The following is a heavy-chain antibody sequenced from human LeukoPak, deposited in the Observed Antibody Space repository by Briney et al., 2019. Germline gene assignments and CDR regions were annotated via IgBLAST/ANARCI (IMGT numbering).Heavy chain of an antibody. CDR2: ISWDGGST. J-gene: IGHJ4*02. CDR1: GFTFGDYA. D-gene: IGHD3-10*01. V-gene: IGHV3-43D*03. CDR3: AKDMAAYYYASGNIDY. Sequence: GGSLRLSCAASGFTFGDYAMHWVRQAPGKGLEWVPLISWDGGSTYYADSVKGRFTISRDNSKNSLYLQMDSLRAEDTALYYCAKDMAAYYYASGNIDYWGQGTLVTVSS.